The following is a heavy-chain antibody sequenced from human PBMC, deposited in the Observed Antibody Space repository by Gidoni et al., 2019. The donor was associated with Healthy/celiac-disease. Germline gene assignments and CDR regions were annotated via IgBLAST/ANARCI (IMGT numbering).Heavy chain of an antibody. J-gene: IGHJ6*02. CDR1: GFTLSSYG. D-gene: IGHD6-6*01. V-gene: IGHV3-30*18. CDR3: AKESHSSSYGYGMDV. Sequence: QVQLVESGGGVVQPGRSLRLSCAASGFTLSSYGMHWVRKAPGKGLELVAVISYDGSNKYYADSVKGRFTISRDNSKNTLYLQMNSLRAEDTAVYYCAKESHSSSYGYGMDVWGQGTTVTVSS. CDR2: ISYDGSNK.